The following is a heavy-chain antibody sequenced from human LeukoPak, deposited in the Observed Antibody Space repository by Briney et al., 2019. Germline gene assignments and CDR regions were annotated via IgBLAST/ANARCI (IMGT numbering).Heavy chain of an antibody. V-gene: IGHV4-34*01. D-gene: IGHD1-26*01. CDR2: INHSGST. Sequence: SETLSLTCAVYGGSFSGYYWSWIRQPPGKGLEWIGEINHSGSTNYNPSLKSRVTISVDTSENQFSLKLSSVTAADTAVYYCARQDVSGGYYPGYYYYYMDVWGKGTTVTVSS. J-gene: IGHJ6*03. CDR1: GGSFSGYY. CDR3: ARQDVSGGYYPGYYYYYMDV.